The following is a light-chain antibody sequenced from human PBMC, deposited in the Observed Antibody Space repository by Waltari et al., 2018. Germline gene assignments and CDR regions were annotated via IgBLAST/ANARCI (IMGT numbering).Light chain of an antibody. V-gene: IGLV1-44*01. Sequence: VLTQPPSASGTPGQTVTISFSGSRSNIVRNPVTWYQQLPGPTHKVLIYNNDPRPSGVPDRFSGSKSGTSVSLAISGLQSDDEADYYCSTWDDGLAGGVVFGGGTKLTVL. J-gene: IGLJ2*01. CDR3: STWDDGLAGGVV. CDR1: RSNIVRNP. CDR2: NND.